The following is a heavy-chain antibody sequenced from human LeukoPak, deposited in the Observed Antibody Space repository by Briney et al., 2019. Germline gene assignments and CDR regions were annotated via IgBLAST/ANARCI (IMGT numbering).Heavy chain of an antibody. D-gene: IGHD2-8*01. Sequence: ASVMVSCKASGYTFTSYAMHWVRQAPGQRLEWMGWINAGNGNTKYSQKFQGRVTMTRDTSTSTVDMELSSLRSEDTAVYYCAREDRGCTNGVCADNPPPLNYWGQGTLVTVSS. V-gene: IGHV1-3*01. CDR3: AREDRGCTNGVCADNPPPLNY. CDR1: GYTFTSYA. J-gene: IGHJ4*02. CDR2: INAGNGNT.